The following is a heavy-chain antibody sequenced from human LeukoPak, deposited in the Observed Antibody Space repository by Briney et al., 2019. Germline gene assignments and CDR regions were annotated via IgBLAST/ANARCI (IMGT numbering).Heavy chain of an antibody. CDR3: AKDREGSWEGLYYYYMDV. CDR2: ISGSGGST. D-gene: IGHD6-13*01. J-gene: IGHJ6*03. CDR1: GFTFSSYG. Sequence: GGSLRLSCAASGFTFSSYGMSWVRQAPGKGLEWVSAISGSGGSTYYADSVKGRFTISRDNSKNTLYPQMNSLRAEDTAVYYCAKDREGSWEGLYYYYMDVWGKGTTVTISS. V-gene: IGHV3-23*01.